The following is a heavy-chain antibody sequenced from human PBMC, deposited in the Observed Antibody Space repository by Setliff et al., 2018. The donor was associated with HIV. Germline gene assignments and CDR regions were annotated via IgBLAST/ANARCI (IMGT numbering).Heavy chain of an antibody. D-gene: IGHD3-3*01. V-gene: IGHV4-34*01. CDR2: TSHNGES. CDR1: GGSLNDYS. CDR3: VRGANFYTPRKRIFDY. Sequence: SETLSLTCAVYGGSLNDYSWTWIRQAPGKGLEWIGETSHNGESSYNTSLTSRVTISVDTSKRQFSLKLTSVTAADTAVYYCVRGANFYTPRKRIFDYWGQGMSVTVSS. J-gene: IGHJ4*02.